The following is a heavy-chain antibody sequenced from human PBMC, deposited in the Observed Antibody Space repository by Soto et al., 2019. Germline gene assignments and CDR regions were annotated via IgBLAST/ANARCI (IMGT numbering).Heavy chain of an antibody. Sequence: SETLSLTCTVSGGSISSSSYYWGWIRQPPGKGLECIGSIYYSGSTYYNPSLKSRVTIAVDTSKNQFSLKLSSVTAADTAVYYCARHAGHVRSWIGGKYQYSFDYWGQGTLVTVSS. CDR3: ARHAGHVRSWIGGKYQYSFDY. J-gene: IGHJ4*02. V-gene: IGHV4-39*01. CDR1: GGSISSSSYY. CDR2: IYYSGST. D-gene: IGHD2-2*01.